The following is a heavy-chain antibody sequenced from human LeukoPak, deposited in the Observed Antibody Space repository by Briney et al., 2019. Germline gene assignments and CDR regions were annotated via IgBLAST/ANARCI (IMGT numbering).Heavy chain of an antibody. V-gene: IGHV3-53*01. CDR3: AREGVGYGMDV. CDR2: IYSGGST. Sequence: GGSLRLSCAASGFTFSDYYMGWVRQAPGKGLEWVSVIYSGGSTYYADSVKGRFTISRDNSKNTLYLQMNSLRAEDTAVYYCAREGVGYGMDVWGQGTTVTVSS. J-gene: IGHJ6*02. CDR1: GFTFSDYY. D-gene: IGHD3-10*01.